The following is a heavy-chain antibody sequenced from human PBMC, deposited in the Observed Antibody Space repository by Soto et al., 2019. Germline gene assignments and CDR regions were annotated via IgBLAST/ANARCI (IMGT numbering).Heavy chain of an antibody. Sequence: SVKVSCKASGYTFTSSAIHWVRQAPGQGLEWIGWIGVCSGNTNYAQKFQERVTITTDMSTSTAYMELSSLRSEDTAVYYCASGLATVTNNPQQATQPTDAFDIWGQGTMVTVSS. V-gene: IGHV1-58*02. CDR3: ASGLATVTNNPQQATQPTDAFDI. D-gene: IGHD4-17*01. CDR2: IGVCSGNT. J-gene: IGHJ3*02. CDR1: GYTFTSSA.